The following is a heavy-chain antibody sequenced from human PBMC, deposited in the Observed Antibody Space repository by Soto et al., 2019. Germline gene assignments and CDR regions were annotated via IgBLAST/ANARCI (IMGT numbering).Heavy chain of an antibody. J-gene: IGHJ4*02. Sequence: EVQLLESGGGLVQPGGSLRLSCVASGFTFKNYDMRWVRQAPGKGLEWVSGISGSGAITYYADSARGRFTISRDNSKNTLYLQLNSLGAEDTAIYYCAKDRQFRSYYESAGHYNNWGQGTLVTVSS. CDR1: GFTFKNYD. CDR3: AKDRQFRSYYESAGHYNN. D-gene: IGHD3-9*01. V-gene: IGHV3-23*01. CDR2: ISGSGAIT.